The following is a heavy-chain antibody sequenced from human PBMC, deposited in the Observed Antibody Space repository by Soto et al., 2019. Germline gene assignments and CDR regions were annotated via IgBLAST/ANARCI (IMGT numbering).Heavy chain of an antibody. V-gene: IGHV3-9*01. CDR3: AKESLRNAKSYNWFDS. CDR2: ISWNRGRV. Sequence: EVQLVESGGGVVQPGRSLRLSCAASGLPFDAYAMRWVRQAPGKGLAWVSGISWNRGRVGYAGAVKGRFTISRDNAKSSLHLQMNSLRGDDTALYFCAKESLRNAKSYNWFDSWGQGTMVTVSS. J-gene: IGHJ5*01. D-gene: IGHD5-12*01. CDR1: GLPFDAYA.